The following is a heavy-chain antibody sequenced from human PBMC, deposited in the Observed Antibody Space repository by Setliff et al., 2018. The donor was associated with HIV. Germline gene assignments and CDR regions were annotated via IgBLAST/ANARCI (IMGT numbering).Heavy chain of an antibody. D-gene: IGHD2-15*01. CDR1: GGSISTSSYY. J-gene: IGHJ5*02. CDR2: IYYSGST. V-gene: IGHV4-39*01. CDR3: ARLAREEYCRVRTCYPNWFDP. Sequence: ASETLSLTCTVSGGSISTSSYYWGWIRQPPGKGLEWIGSIYYSGSTYYNSSLKSRLTISVDTSKNQFSLKLSSVTAADTAVYYCARLAREEYCRVRTCYPNWFDPWGPGTLVTVSS.